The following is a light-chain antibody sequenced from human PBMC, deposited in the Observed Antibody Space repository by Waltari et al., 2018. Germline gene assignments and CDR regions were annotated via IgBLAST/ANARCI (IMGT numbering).Light chain of an antibody. V-gene: IGLV2-14*03. CDR2: DVS. CDR3: TSHTSSYTYV. J-gene: IGLJ1*01. CDR1: SSDVGGYDF. Sequence: QSALTQPASVSASPGQSITISCTGTSSDVGGYDFVSWYQQHPGKAPKLVIYDVSYRPAGVSERFLGSRSGNTASLTISGLQAAGEAEYYCTSHTSSYTYVFGTGTKVTVL.